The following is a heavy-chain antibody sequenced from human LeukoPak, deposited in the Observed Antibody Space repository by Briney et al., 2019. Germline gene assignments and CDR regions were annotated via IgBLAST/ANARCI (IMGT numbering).Heavy chain of an antibody. CDR1: GYTFSSYY. CDR2: INPSGGST. CDR3: ARAFRSGYDSSGYQP. D-gene: IGHD3-22*01. V-gene: IGHV1-46*01. Sequence: ASVKVSCKASGYTFSSYYMHWVRQAPGQGLEWMGIINPSGGSTSYAQKFQGRVTMTREMSTSTVYMELSSLRSEDTAVYYCARAFRSGYDSSGYQPWGQGTLVTVSS. J-gene: IGHJ5*02.